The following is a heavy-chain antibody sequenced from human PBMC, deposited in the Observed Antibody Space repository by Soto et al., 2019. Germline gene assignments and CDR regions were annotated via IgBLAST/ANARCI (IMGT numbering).Heavy chain of an antibody. J-gene: IGHJ4*02. CDR3: ASLSMVRGVIIKDGY. CDR2: IKQDGSEK. CDR1: GFTFSSYW. Sequence: GGSLRLSCAASGFTFSSYWMSWVRQAPGKGLEWVANIKQDGSEKYYVDSVKGRFTISRDNAKNSLYLQMNSLRAEDTAVYYCASLSMVRGVIIKDGYWGQGTLVTVSS. V-gene: IGHV3-7*05. D-gene: IGHD3-10*01.